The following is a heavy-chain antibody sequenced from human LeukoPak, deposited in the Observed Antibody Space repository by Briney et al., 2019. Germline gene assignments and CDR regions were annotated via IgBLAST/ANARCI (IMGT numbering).Heavy chain of an antibody. CDR3: ARGGATMVRGVIHDWFDP. V-gene: IGHV1-69*01. CDR2: IIPIFGTA. Sequence: SVKVSCKASGGTFSSYAISWVRQAPGQGLEWMGGIIPIFGTANYAQKFQGRVTITADESTGTAYMELSSLRSEDTAVYCCARGGATMVRGVIHDWFDPWGQGTLVTVSS. D-gene: IGHD3-10*01. J-gene: IGHJ5*02. CDR1: GGTFSSYA.